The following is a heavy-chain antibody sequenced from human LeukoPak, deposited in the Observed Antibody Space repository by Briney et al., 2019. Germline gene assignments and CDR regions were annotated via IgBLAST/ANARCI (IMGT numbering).Heavy chain of an antibody. CDR3: AVWGYYDILTGYYAFYYYYGMDV. CDR2: IKQDGSEK. V-gene: IGHV3-7*01. Sequence: GGSLRLSCAASGFTFSSYWMSWVRQAPGKGLERVANIKQDGSEKYYVDSVKGRFTISRDNAKNSLYLQMNSLRAEDTAVYYCAVWGYYDILTGYYAFYYYYGMDVWGQGTTVTVSS. D-gene: IGHD3-9*01. J-gene: IGHJ6*02. CDR1: GFTFSSYW.